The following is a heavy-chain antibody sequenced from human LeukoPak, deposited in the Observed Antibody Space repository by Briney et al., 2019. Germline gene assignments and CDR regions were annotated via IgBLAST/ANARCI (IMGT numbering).Heavy chain of an antibody. CDR3: ARGAAAGPNHYYYGMDV. D-gene: IGHD6-13*01. Sequence: GASVKVSCKASGYTFTSYGISWVRQAPGQGLEWMGWISAYNGNTNYAQKLQGRVTMTTDTSTSTAYMELRSLRSDDTAVYYCARGAAAGPNHYYYGMDVWGQGTTVTVSS. CDR2: ISAYNGNT. V-gene: IGHV1-18*01. J-gene: IGHJ6*02. CDR1: GYTFTSYG.